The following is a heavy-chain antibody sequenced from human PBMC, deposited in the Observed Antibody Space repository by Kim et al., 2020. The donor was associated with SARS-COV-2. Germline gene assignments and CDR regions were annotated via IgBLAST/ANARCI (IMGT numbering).Heavy chain of an antibody. Sequence: GGSLRLSCAASGFTFSSYAMHWVRQAPGKGLEWVAVIWYDGSNKYYADSVKGRFTISRDNSKNTLYLQMNSLRAEDTAVYYCAKARWELLGQYFQHWGQGTLVTVSS. CDR2: IWYDGSNK. J-gene: IGHJ1*01. D-gene: IGHD1-26*01. CDR1: GFTFSSYA. V-gene: IGHV3-33*06. CDR3: AKARWELLGQYFQH.